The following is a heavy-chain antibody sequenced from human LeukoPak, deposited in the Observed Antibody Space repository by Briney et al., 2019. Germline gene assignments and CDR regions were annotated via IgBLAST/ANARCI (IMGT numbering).Heavy chain of an antibody. Sequence: GRSLRLSCAASGFTFSSYAMHWVRQAPGKGLEWVAVISYDGSNKCYADSVKGRFTISRDNSKNTLYLQMNSLRAEDTAVYYCIVGATTFDYWGQGTLVTVSS. J-gene: IGHJ4*02. D-gene: IGHD1-26*01. V-gene: IGHV3-30-3*01. CDR3: IVGATTFDY. CDR1: GFTFSSYA. CDR2: ISYDGSNK.